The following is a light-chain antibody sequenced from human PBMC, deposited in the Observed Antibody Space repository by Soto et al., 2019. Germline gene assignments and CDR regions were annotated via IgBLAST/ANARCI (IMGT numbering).Light chain of an antibody. CDR1: SSEVGGYNY. J-gene: IGLJ1*01. Sequence: QSVLTQPASVSGSPRQSITISCTGTSSEVGGYNYVSWYQQHPGKAPKLMIYDVSNRPSGVSNRFSGSKSGSTASLTISGLQAEEEADYYCISYTSSSTLRFGTGAKVTVL. CDR2: DVS. CDR3: ISYTSSSTLR. V-gene: IGLV2-14*01.